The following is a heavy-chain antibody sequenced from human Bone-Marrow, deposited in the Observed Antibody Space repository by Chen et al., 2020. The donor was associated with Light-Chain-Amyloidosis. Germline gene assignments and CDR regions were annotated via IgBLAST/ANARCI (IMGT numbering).Heavy chain of an antibody. J-gene: IGHJ4*02. Sequence: GLVKPSETLSITCTVSGASISSYYWSWIRQSPGKGLEWIGYLYHSGGINYNPSFTSRVTLSIDTSKNQFSLKLSSVTAADTAIYYCARLRGYNSAWVDYWGQGTLVTVSS. V-gene: IGHV4-59*01. CDR2: LYHSGGI. D-gene: IGHD6-19*01. CDR3: ARLRGYNSAWVDY. CDR1: GASISSYY.